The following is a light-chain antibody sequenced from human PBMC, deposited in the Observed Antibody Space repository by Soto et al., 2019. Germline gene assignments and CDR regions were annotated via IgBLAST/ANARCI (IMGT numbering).Light chain of an antibody. CDR3: QHSDHLPL. CDR2: DAS. Sequence: DIQMTQSPSTLSASVGDRVTITCRASQSISSWLAWYQQKPGKAPKLLIYDASSLESGVPSRFSGSGSGTDFTFTISSLRPEDIATYYCQHSDHLPLFGPGTKVDF. V-gene: IGKV1-5*01. CDR1: QSISSW. J-gene: IGKJ3*01.